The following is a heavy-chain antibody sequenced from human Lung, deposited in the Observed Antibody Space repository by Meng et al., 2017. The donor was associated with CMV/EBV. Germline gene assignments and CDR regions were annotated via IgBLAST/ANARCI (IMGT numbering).Heavy chain of an antibody. V-gene: IGHV1-69*10. CDR2: IIPIIGIT. CDR3: ARERDSSSWFDGY. Sequence: SVKVSCKASGSSFGNYGISWVRQAPGQGLEWMGVIIPIIGITKYAQKFQGRVTITADTSTSTAYMELSSLRSEDTAMYYCARERDSSSWFDGYWGQGTLVTVSS. J-gene: IGHJ4*02. CDR1: GSSFGNYG. D-gene: IGHD6-13*01.